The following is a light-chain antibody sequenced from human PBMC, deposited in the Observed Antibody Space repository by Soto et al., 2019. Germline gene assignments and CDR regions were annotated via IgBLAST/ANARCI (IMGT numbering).Light chain of an antibody. J-gene: IGKJ4*01. CDR1: QSVSTN. CDR3: QQYNGWPLT. Sequence: EIVMTQSPATLSVSPGERASLSCRASQSVSTNLAWYQQTPAQAPRLLIYGASTRATGIPARFSGGGSGKEFTLTISSLQSADFAVYYCQQYNGWPLTFGGGTKVEIK. V-gene: IGKV3-15*01. CDR2: GAS.